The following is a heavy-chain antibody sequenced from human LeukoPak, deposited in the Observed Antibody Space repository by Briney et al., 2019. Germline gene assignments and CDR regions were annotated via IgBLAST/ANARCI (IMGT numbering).Heavy chain of an antibody. J-gene: IGHJ5*02. CDR2: INRCTDLK. CDR1: GYSFSNYY. V-gene: IGHV1-46*01. D-gene: IGHD3/OR15-3a*01. CDR3: VRHFPEFSDTWRLWTNHEFDP. Sequence: LVKVSCKASGYSFSNYYMHWVRQAPGQGLEWMGIINRCTDLKSYAQKFQGRVNMTRDTSTSTVYMELTSLRSEDTAVYYCVRHFPEFSDTWRLWTNHEFDPWGQGTLV.